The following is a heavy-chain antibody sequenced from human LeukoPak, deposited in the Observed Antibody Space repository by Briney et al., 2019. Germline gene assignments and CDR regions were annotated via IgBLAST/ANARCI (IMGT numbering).Heavy chain of an antibody. V-gene: IGHV3-23*01. D-gene: IGHD3-10*01. CDR2: LSGSGGSR. J-gene: IGHJ6*02. CDR3: AKGSYYETYYYYGMDV. Sequence: GGSLRLSCTASGFTFSSYAMSWVRQAPGKGLEWVSALSGSGGSRYYADSVKGRFTISRDNSKNTLYLQMNSLRAEDTAVYYCAKGSYYETYYYYGMDVWGQGTTVTVSS. CDR1: GFTFSSYA.